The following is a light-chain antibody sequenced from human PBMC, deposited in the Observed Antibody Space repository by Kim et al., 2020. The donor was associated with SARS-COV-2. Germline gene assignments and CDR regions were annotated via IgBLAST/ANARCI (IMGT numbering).Light chain of an antibody. J-gene: IGKJ4*01. Sequence: ASVGDRVTSTYRASQDISSSLAWYQQKPGKAPNLLIYDASTLQSGVPSRFSGSGSGTEFALTISSLQPEDFATYYCQQLNYNPLTFGGGTKVDIK. CDR1: QDISSS. CDR2: DAS. CDR3: QQLNYNPLT. V-gene: IGKV1-9*01.